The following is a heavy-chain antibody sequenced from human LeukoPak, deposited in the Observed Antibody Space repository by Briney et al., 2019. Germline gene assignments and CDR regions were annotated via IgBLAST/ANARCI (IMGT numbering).Heavy chain of an antibody. V-gene: IGHV2-70*11. CDR3: ARNLGGITDY. CDR1: GFSLSTSGMC. J-gene: IGHJ4*02. Sequence: SGPALVKPTQTLTLTCTFSGFSLSTSGMCVSWIRQPPGKALEWLARIDWDDDKYYSTSQNARLTISKDPSKTQVVLTMTNMDPVDTATYYCARNLGGITDYWGQGTLVTVSS. D-gene: IGHD2-15*01. CDR2: IDWDDDK.